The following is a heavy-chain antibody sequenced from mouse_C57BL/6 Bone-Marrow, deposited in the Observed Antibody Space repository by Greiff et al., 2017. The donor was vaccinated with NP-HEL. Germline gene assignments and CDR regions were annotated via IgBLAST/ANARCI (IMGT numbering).Heavy chain of an antibody. CDR2: ISSGGDYI. Sequence: LQQSGEGLVKPGGSLKLSCAASGFTFSSYAMSWVRQTPEKRLEWVAYISSGGDYIYYADTVKGRFTISRDNARNTLYLQMSSLKSEDTAMYYCTRDRGQGFDYWGQGTTLTVSS. V-gene: IGHV5-9-1*02. CDR1: GFTFSSYA. CDR3: TRDRGQGFDY. J-gene: IGHJ2*01. D-gene: IGHD1-1*02.